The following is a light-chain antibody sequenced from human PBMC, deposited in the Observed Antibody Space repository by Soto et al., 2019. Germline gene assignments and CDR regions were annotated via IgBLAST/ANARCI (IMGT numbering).Light chain of an antibody. CDR1: QSVSSY. J-gene: IGKJ1*01. V-gene: IGKV3-11*01. CDR2: YGS. Sequence: EIVLAQSAATRSSSPGERATRSCRASQSVSSYLAWFQQKPGQAPRLLSYYGSNRAPAFPARFSGSGSETNFTLTISSLVPEDFAVYYCQRRYNWPWTFGQGTKADIK. CDR3: QRRYNWPWT.